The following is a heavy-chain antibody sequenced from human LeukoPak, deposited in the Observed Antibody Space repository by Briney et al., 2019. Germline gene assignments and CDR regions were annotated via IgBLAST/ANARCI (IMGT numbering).Heavy chain of an antibody. Sequence: SETLSLTCTVSGGSISSYYWSWIRQPPGKGLERIGYIYYSGSTNYNPSLKSRVTISVDTSKNQFSLKLSSVTAADTAVYYCARQEVVYYWFDPWGQGTLVTVSS. D-gene: IGHD3-22*01. CDR3: ARQEVVYYWFDP. J-gene: IGHJ5*02. CDR2: IYYSGST. V-gene: IGHV4-59*08. CDR1: GGSISSYY.